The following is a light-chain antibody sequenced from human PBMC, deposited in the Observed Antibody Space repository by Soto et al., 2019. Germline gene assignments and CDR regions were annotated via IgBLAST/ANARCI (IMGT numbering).Light chain of an antibody. CDR2: EVS. J-gene: IGLJ2*01. Sequence: QSALTQPASVSGSPGQSITISCTGTSRDVGGYSYVSWYQHHPGKAPKLMIYEVSNRPSGVSNRFSGSKSGNTASLTISGLQAEDEADYYCSSYTSSSTLVVFGGGTKVTVL. CDR1: SRDVGGYSY. V-gene: IGLV2-14*01. CDR3: SSYTSSSTLVV.